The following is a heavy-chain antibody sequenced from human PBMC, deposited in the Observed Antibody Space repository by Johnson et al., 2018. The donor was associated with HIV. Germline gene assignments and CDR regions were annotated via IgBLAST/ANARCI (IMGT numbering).Heavy chain of an antibody. J-gene: IGHJ3*02. D-gene: IGHD2-15*01. CDR2: INWNGGNT. CDR1: GFTFDDYG. Sequence: VQLVESGGGLGKPGGSLRLSCAASGFTFDDYGMNWVRQAPGKGLEWVSGINWNGGNTGYAYSVKGRFTISRDNAKNSLYLQMNSLRAEDTALYYCAREVTFYCSGGSCYSPAFDIWGQGTLVTVSS. V-gene: IGHV3-20*04. CDR3: AREVTFYCSGGSCYSPAFDI.